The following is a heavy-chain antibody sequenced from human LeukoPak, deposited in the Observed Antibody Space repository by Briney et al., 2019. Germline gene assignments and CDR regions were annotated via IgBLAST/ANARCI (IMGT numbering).Heavy chain of an antibody. J-gene: IGHJ4*02. D-gene: IGHD6-13*01. CDR3: AKDRPTVYSSSWLHFLDS. Sequence: AGGSLRLSCAASGFTFSSYGMIWVRQAPGKGLEWVSGISGSGGSTYVADSVKGRFTVSRDNSKNTLYLQMNSLRADDTAVYYCAKDRPTVYSSSWLHFLDSWGQGTLVTVSS. CDR1: GFTFSSYG. V-gene: IGHV3-23*01. CDR2: ISGSGGST.